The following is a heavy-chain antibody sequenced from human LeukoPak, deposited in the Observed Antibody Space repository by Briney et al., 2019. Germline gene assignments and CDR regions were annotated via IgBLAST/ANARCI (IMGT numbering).Heavy chain of an antibody. CDR2: ISSTSSAI. CDR3: ARSGSGYLDY. D-gene: IGHD6-19*01. CDR1: GFTFSSYN. Sequence: PGGSLRLSCAASGFTFSSYNMNWVRQAPGKGLEWVSYISSTSSAIYYTDSVKGRFTISRDNAKNSLFLQVNSLRAEDTAVYYCARSGSGYLDYWGQGTLVTVSS. J-gene: IGHJ4*02. V-gene: IGHV3-48*01.